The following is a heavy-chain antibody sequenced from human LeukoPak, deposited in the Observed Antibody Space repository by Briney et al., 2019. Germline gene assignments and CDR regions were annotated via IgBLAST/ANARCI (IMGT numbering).Heavy chain of an antibody. CDR3: ARASSKQLASYLPDSLYI. V-gene: IGHV3-21*01. J-gene: IGHJ3*02. CDR2: ISSSGTYV. Sequence: GGSLRLSCAASGFTFSSYSMHWVRQAPGKGLEWVSSISSSGTYVYYADSVKGRFTISRDNAKNSLSLQMNSLRADDAAVYYCARASSKQLASYLPDSLYIWGQRTMVTVSS. D-gene: IGHD3-16*02. CDR1: GFTFSSYS.